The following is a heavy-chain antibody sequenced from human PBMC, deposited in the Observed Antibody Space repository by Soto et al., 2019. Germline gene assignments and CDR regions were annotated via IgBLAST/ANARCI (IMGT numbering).Heavy chain of an antibody. D-gene: IGHD2-15*01. CDR3: AKDLVGSNADYYDY. Sequence: GGSLRLSCAASGFTFSSYAMSWVRQAQGKGMEWVAAISGSGGSTYYADSVKGRFTISRENSKNTLYLQMNSLRAEDAAVYYCAKDLVGSNADYYDYWGQGTLVTVSS. V-gene: IGHV3-23*01. CDR1: GFTFSSYA. CDR2: ISGSGGST. J-gene: IGHJ4*02.